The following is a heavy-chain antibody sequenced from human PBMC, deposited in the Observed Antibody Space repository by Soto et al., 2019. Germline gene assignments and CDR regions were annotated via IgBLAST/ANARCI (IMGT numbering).Heavy chain of an antibody. CDR2: IYYSGST. V-gene: IGHV4-59*01. CDR3: ARIRRSHYYYYYMHV. D-gene: IGHD2-15*01. CDR1: GGSISSYY. Sequence: SEILSLTCTVSGGSISSYYCSWIRQPPGKGLEWIGYIYYSGSTNYNPSLKSRVTISVDTSKNQFSLKLSSVTAADTAVYYCARIRRSHYYYYYMHVWGKGTTVTVSS. J-gene: IGHJ6*03.